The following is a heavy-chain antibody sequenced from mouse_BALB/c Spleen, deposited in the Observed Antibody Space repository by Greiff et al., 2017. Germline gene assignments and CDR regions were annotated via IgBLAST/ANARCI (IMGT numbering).Heavy chain of an antibody. V-gene: IGHV5-17*02. D-gene: IGHD2-4*01. CDR1: GFTFSSFG. CDR2: ISSGSSTI. Sequence: EVMLVESGGGLVQPGGSRKLSCAASGFTFSSFGMHWVRQAPEKGLEWVAYISSGSSTIYYADTVKGRFTISRDNPKNTLFLQMTSLRSEDTAMYYCARGGDYDVRAMDYWGQGTSVTVSS. CDR3: ARGGDYDVRAMDY. J-gene: IGHJ4*01.